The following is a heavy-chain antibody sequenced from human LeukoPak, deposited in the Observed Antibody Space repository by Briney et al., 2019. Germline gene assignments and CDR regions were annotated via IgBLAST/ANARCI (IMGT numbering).Heavy chain of an antibody. V-gene: IGHV1-2*02. Sequence: ASVKVSCKASGYTFTGYYMHWVRQAPGQGLEWMGWINPNSGGTNYAQKFQGRVTMTRDTSISTAYMELSSLRSDDTAVYFCARDRYCSSTSCPTRIDYWGQGTLVTVSS. CDR2: INPNSGGT. D-gene: IGHD2-2*01. CDR3: ARDRYCSSTSCPTRIDY. J-gene: IGHJ4*02. CDR1: GYTFTGYY.